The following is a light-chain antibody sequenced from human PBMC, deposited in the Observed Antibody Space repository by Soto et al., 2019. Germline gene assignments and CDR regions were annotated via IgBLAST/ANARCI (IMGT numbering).Light chain of an antibody. Sequence: QSALTQLASVYGSPGQSITISCTGTSSDIGAYNFVSWYQQHPGKAPKLMLYDVNIRPSGVSNRFSGSKSGNTASLTISGLQAEDEADYYCTSWTTSTTMIFGGGTKVTVL. CDR1: SSDIGAYNF. CDR3: TSWTTSTTMI. CDR2: DVN. V-gene: IGLV2-14*03. J-gene: IGLJ2*01.